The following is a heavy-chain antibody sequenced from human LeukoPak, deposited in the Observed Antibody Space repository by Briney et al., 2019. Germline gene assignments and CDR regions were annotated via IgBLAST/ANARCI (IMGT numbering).Heavy chain of an antibody. CDR3: ARVAVAVGCFDY. J-gene: IGHJ4*02. D-gene: IGHD6-19*01. CDR2: IYYSGST. CDR1: GXSISSGDYY. V-gene: IGHV4-30-4*01. Sequence: SETLSLTCTVSGXSISSGDYYWSWIRQPPGKGLEWIGYIYYSGSTYYNPSLKSRVTISVDTSKNQFSLKLSSVTAADTAVYYCARVAVAVGCFDYWGQGTLVTVSS.